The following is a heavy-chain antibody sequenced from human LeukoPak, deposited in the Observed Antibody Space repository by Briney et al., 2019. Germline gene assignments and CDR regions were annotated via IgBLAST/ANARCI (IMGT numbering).Heavy chain of an antibody. V-gene: IGHV3-9*01. CDR3: ARKVDTAMVTPFDY. CDR1: GFTFYDYA. CDR2: ISWNSGSI. J-gene: IGHJ4*02. Sequence: GGSLRLSCAASGFTFYDYAMHWVRQAPGKGLEWVSGISWNSGSIGYADSVKGRFTISRDNAKNSLYLQMNSLRAEDTALYYCARKVDTAMVTPFDYWGQGTLVTVSS. D-gene: IGHD5-18*01.